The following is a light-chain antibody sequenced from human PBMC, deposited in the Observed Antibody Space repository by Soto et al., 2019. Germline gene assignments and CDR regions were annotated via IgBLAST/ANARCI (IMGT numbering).Light chain of an antibody. J-gene: IGLJ1*01. V-gene: IGLV2-8*01. CDR2: EVS. CDR1: SSDVGGYNS. CDR3: SSYAGSNNLYV. Sequence: QSVLTQPPSAFWSPGQSGTISFTGTSSDVGGYNSVSWYQQHPGKAPKLMIYEVSKRPSGVPDRFSGSKSGNTASLTVSGLQAEDEADYYCSSYAGSNNLYVFGTGTKVTVL.